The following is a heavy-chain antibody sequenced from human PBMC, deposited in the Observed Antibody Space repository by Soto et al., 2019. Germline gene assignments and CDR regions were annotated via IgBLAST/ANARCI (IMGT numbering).Heavy chain of an antibody. CDR2: IITMFGTA. D-gene: IGHD6-6*01. CDR3: ARDHSSSTKRMDV. J-gene: IGHJ6*02. Sequence: SGKGCSKSSGGPFSSYAVSLVRQAPGQGLEWIGGIITMFGTANYAEKLHGRVTITAYESRSTAYMELGSLRSEDTAVYYCARDHSSSTKRMDVWGQGTTVTVSS. V-gene: IGHV1-69*13. CDR1: GGPFSSYA.